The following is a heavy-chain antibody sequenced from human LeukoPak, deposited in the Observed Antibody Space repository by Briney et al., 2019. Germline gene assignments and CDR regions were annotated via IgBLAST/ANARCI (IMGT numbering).Heavy chain of an antibody. Sequence: SETLSLTCTVSGGSISSYYWSWIRQPPGKGLEWIGYIYYSGTTNYNPSLKSRVTISVDTSKNQFSLKLSSVTAADTAVYYCARQRQSSGGLLDYWGQGTLVTVSS. CDR2: IYYSGTT. V-gene: IGHV4-59*01. CDR1: GGSISSYY. CDR3: ARQRQSSGGLLDY. D-gene: IGHD1-26*01. J-gene: IGHJ4*02.